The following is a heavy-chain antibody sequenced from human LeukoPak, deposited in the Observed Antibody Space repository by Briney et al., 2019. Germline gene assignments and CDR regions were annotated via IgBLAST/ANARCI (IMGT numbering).Heavy chain of an antibody. CDR1: GGSLSIYY. CDR2: IYFSGST. D-gene: IGHD6-6*01. J-gene: IGHJ4*02. CDR3: ARSEYSSSSGHFDY. Sequence: PSETLSLTCTVSGGSLSIYYWSWIRQPPGKGLECVGYIYFSGSTDYNPSLKSRVTISVDTSKNQFYLKLSSVTAADAAVYYCARSEYSSSSGHFDYWGQGTLVTVSS. V-gene: IGHV4-59*08.